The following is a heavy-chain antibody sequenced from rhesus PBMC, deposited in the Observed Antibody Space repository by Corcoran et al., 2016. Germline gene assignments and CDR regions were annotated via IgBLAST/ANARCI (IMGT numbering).Heavy chain of an antibody. CDR2: IYGSSGST. D-gene: IGHD5-42*01. V-gene: IGHV4-147*01. J-gene: IGHJ2*01. CDR1: GGSISSNY. CDR3: ARVGSSWSEWDTVGTEWYFDL. Sequence: QVQLQESGPGLVKPSETLSLTCAVSGGSISSNYWSWIRQPPGKGLEWIGRIYGSSGSTSYNPSLTSRVTISTDTSKNQFSLKLSSVTAADTAVYYCARVGSSWSEWDTVGTEWYFDLWGPGTPITISS.